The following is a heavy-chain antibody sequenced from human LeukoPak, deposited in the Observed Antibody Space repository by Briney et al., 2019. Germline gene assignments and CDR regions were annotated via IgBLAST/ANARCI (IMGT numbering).Heavy chain of an antibody. CDR3: ARDGSHCSGGSCYRLFDS. D-gene: IGHD2-15*01. CDR1: GGTFSSYA. Sequence: ASVKVSCKASGGTFSSYAISWVRQAPGQGLEWMGWISAYSGSTSYARNLQGRVTMTTDTSTSTAYMELRSLRSDDTAVYYCARDGSHCSGGSCYRLFDSWGQGTLVTVSS. V-gene: IGHV1-18*01. CDR2: ISAYSGST. J-gene: IGHJ4*02.